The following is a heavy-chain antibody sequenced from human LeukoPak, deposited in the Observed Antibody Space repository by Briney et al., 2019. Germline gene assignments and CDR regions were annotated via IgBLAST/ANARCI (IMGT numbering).Heavy chain of an antibody. Sequence: SETLSLTCTVSGGSISSSSYYWGWIRQPPGKGLEWIGSIYYSGSTYYNPSLKSRVTISVDTSKNQFSLKLSSVTAADTAVYYCARPAGYDFWSGPRGWFDPWGQGTLVTASS. CDR2: IYYSGST. D-gene: IGHD3-3*01. J-gene: IGHJ5*02. V-gene: IGHV4-39*01. CDR1: GGSISSSSYY. CDR3: ARPAGYDFWSGPRGWFDP.